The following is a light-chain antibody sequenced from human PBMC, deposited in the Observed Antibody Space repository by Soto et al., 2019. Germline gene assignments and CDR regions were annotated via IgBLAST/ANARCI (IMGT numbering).Light chain of an antibody. CDR3: QSYDSSLSGWV. CDR1: SSNIGAGYD. CDR2: GNS. Sequence: QSVLTQPPSVSGAPGQRVTIYCTGSSSNIGAGYDVHWYQQLPGTAPKLLIHGNSNRPSGVPDRFSGSKSGTSASLAITGLQAEDDADYYCQSYDSSLSGWVFGGGTKLTVL. J-gene: IGLJ3*02. V-gene: IGLV1-40*01.